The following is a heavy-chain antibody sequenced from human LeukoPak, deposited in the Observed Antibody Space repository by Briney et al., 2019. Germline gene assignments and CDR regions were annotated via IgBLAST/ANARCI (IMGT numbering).Heavy chain of an antibody. CDR3: AKSRIRGWYYFDY. V-gene: IGHV3-23*01. D-gene: IGHD6-19*01. J-gene: IGHJ4*02. CDR2: ISGSGGST. CDR1: GFTFSSYA. Sequence: GGSLRLSCAASGFTFSSYAMSWVRQARGKGLEWVSAISGSGGSTYYADSVKGRFTISRDNSKNTLYLRMNSLRAEDTAVYYCAKSRIRGWYYFDYWGQGTLVTVSS.